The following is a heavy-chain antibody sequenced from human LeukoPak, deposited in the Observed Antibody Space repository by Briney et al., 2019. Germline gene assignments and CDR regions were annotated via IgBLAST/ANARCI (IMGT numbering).Heavy chain of an antibody. V-gene: IGHV1-69*05. CDR1: GYTFTSYD. CDR2: IIPIFGTA. J-gene: IGHJ3*02. CDR3: ARPYSSSTDAFDI. Sequence: PGASVKVSCKASGYTFTSYDINWVRQATGQGLEWMGGIIPIFGTANYAQKFQGRVTITTDESTSTAYMELSSLRSEDTAVYYCARPYSSSTDAFDIWGQGTMVTVSS. D-gene: IGHD6-13*01.